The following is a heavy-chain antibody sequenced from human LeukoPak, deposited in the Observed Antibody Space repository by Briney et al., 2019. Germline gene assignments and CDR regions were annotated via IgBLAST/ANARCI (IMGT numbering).Heavy chain of an antibody. D-gene: IGHD6-19*01. Sequence: PSETLSLTCTVSGGSISNYYWSWIRQPPGKGLEWIGYMYYTGSTNYNPSLKSRVTISVDTSKKYFSLRLSSVTAADTAVYYCARHGWGSSFDYWGQGTLVTVSS. CDR3: ARHGWGSSFDY. CDR2: MYYTGST. CDR1: GGSISNYY. V-gene: IGHV4-59*08. J-gene: IGHJ4*02.